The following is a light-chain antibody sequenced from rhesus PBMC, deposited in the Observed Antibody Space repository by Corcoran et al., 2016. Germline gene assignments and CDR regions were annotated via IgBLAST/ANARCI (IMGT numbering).Light chain of an antibody. V-gene: IGLV2-32*02. CDR1: SSDVGGYNY. CDR2: EVS. Sequence: QAALTQPRSVSGSPGQSVTISCTGTSSDVGGYNYVSWYQQHPGTAPKLMIYEVSKRPSGVSDRFSGSKSGNTASLTISGLQADDEADYYCSSYAGINTFIFGVGTRLTVL. J-gene: IGLJ1*01. CDR3: SSYAGINTFI.